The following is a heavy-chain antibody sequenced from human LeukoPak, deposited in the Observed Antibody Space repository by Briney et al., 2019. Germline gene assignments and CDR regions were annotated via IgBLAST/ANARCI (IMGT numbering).Heavy chain of an antibody. J-gene: IGHJ5*02. Sequence: SETLSLICAVYGGSFSGYYWSWIRQPPGKGLEWIGEINHSGSTNYNPSLKSRVTISVDTSKNQFSLKLSSVTAADTAVYYCARVRRVNWFDPWGQGTLVTVSS. CDR1: GGSFSGYY. CDR2: INHSGST. D-gene: IGHD3-10*01. V-gene: IGHV4-34*01. CDR3: ARVRRVNWFDP.